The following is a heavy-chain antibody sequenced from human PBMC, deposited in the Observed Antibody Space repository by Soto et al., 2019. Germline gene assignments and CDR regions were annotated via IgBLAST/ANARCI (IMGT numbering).Heavy chain of an antibody. CDR2: IYYSGST. CDR3: ARQGRRCSSTSFHNWFDP. CDR1: GGSISSSSYY. J-gene: IGHJ5*02. V-gene: IGHV4-39*01. Sequence: QLQLQESGPGLVKPSETLSLTCTVSGGSISSSSYYWGWIRQPPGKGLEWIGGIYYSGSTYYNPSLKSRVTISVDTSKNQCSLKLSSVTAADTAVYYWARQGRRCSSTSFHNWFDPWGQGTLVTVSS. D-gene: IGHD2-2*01.